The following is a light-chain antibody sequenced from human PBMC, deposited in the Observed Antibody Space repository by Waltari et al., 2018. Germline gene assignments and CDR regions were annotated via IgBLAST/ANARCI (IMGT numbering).Light chain of an antibody. Sequence: EIVLTQSPLSLSVSPGEPATISCRSDQSLLHRNGYNYFNCYFQRPGQSPQLLIWLASNRASGVPDRFRATGSGTEFTLSISRVEAEDVGVYFCMQILQTPRTFGQGT. CDR2: LAS. CDR3: MQILQTPRT. V-gene: IGKV2-28*01. CDR1: QSLLHRNGYNY. J-gene: IGKJ1*01.